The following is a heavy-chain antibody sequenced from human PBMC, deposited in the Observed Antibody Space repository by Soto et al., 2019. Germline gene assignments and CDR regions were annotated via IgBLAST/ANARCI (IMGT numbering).Heavy chain of an antibody. Sequence: EVQLVESGGGSVKPGGSLRVSCAASGITFSNAWMTWVRQAPGKGLEWVGRIKSKIDGGTTDYGVPVKGRFTISRDDSKNTLYLQMNSLKTEDTAVYYCTTGRYSSSLYFDSWGQGTLVTVSS. V-gene: IGHV3-15*01. J-gene: IGHJ4*02. CDR2: IKSKIDGGTT. D-gene: IGHD6-6*01. CDR3: TTGRYSSSLYFDS. CDR1: GITFSNAW.